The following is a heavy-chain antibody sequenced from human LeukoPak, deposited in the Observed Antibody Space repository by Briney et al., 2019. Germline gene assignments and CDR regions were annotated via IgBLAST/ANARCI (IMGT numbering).Heavy chain of an antibody. CDR3: ARHILYSNYDGWYFDY. V-gene: IGHV4-38-2*01. J-gene: IGHJ4*02. Sequence: SETLPLTCAVSGYSISSGYYWGWIRQPPGKGLEWIGSIYHSGSTYYNPSLKSRVTISVDTSKNQFSLKLSSVTAADTAVYYCARHILYSNYDGWYFDYWGQGTLVTVS. CDR2: IYHSGST. D-gene: IGHD4-11*01. CDR1: GYSISSGYY.